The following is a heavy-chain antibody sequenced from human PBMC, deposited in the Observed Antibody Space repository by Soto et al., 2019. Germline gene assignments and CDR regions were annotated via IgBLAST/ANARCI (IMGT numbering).Heavy chain of an antibody. D-gene: IGHD6-13*01. J-gene: IGHJ6*02. CDR1: GFTFSSYW. CDR2: IKQDGSEK. V-gene: IGHV3-7*03. CDR3: ARDPTRGSSSWYIWYYYGMDV. Sequence: PGGSLRLSCAASGFTFSSYWMSWVRQAPGKXLEWVANIKQDGSEKYYVDSVKGRFTISRDNAKNSLYLQMNSLRAEDTAVYYCARDPTRGSSSWYIWYYYGMDVWGQGTTVTVSS.